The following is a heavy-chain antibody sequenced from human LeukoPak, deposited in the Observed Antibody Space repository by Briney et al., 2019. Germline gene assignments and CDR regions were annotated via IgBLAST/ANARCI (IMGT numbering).Heavy chain of an antibody. CDR1: GLTFSSYW. Sequence: GGSLRLSCAASGLTFSSYWMSWVRQAPGKGLEWVANIKQDGSEKYYVDSVKGRFTISRDNAKNSLYLQMNSLRAEDTAVYYCARDRASEYYYYYGMDVWGKGTTVTVSS. V-gene: IGHV3-7*03. D-gene: IGHD3-10*01. CDR3: ARDRASEYYYYYGMDV. CDR2: IKQDGSEK. J-gene: IGHJ6*04.